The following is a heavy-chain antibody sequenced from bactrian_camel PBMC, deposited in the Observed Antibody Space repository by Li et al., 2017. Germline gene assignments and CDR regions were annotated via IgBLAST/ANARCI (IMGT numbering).Heavy chain of an antibody. D-gene: IGHD4*01. CDR2: NFNRLSVNKS. V-gene: IGHV3-2*01. CDR1: GVNYNDYY. J-gene: IGHJ4*01. Sequence: HVQLVESGGGSVQAGGSLRLSCAVSGVNYNDYYMAWFRQAPGKEREGVAANFNRLSVNKSFYGDSVKGRFTISHDNDKHSLYLQMNALLPEDTAMYYCTADTVKASLATIAQFAAYEGHGTQVTVS.